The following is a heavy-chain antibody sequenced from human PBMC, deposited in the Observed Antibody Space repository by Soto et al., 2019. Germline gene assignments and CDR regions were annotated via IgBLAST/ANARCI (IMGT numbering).Heavy chain of an antibody. J-gene: IGHJ3*02. Sequence: SETLSLTCAVYGGSFSGYYWSWIRQPPGKGLEWIGEINHSGSTNYNPSLKSRVTISVDTSKNQFSLKLSSVTAADTAVYYCARSFMARIVGVVWSAFDRWGQATMVSVSS. CDR3: ARSFMARIVGVVWSAFDR. V-gene: IGHV4-34*01. CDR1: GGSFSGYY. D-gene: IGHD3-3*01. CDR2: INHSGST.